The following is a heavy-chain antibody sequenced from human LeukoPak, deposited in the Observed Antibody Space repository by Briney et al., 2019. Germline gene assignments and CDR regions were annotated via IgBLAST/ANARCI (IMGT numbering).Heavy chain of an antibody. J-gene: IGHJ4*02. CDR2: ISDEGGST. Sequence: GGSLRLSCAASGFTFSIYAMHWVRRAPGKGLEYVSAISDEGGSTHYANSVKGRFTISRDNSKNTLYLQMGSLRAEDTAVYYCARVDSTGWDDALDYWGQGTLVSVSS. CDR1: GFTFSIYA. CDR3: ARVDSTGWDDALDY. D-gene: IGHD6-19*01. V-gene: IGHV3-64*01.